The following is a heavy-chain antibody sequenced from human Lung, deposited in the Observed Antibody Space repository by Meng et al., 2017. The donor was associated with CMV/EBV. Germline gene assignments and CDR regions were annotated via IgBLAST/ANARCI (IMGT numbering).Heavy chain of an antibody. J-gene: IGHJ6*02. Sequence: GGSXRLSCAASGFTFSDYYMSWIRQAPGKGLEWVSYISSSGSTIYYADSVKGRFTISRDNAKNSLYLQMNSLRAEDTAVYYCAREKQLVPHYYYGMDVWGQGTXVTVSS. CDR2: ISSSGSTI. V-gene: IGHV3-11*04. CDR1: GFTFSDYY. D-gene: IGHD6-13*01. CDR3: AREKQLVPHYYYGMDV.